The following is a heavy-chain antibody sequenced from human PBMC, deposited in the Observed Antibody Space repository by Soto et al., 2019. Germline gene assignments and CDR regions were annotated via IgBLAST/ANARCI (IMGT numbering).Heavy chain of an antibody. CDR1: GFSLSSSGKG. V-gene: IGHV2-5*02. D-gene: IGHD2-21*01. CDR2: LYWDDDK. Sequence: QITLKESGPTLVKPTQTLRLTCTFSGFSLSSSGKGVGWIRQPPGKALEWLALLYWDDDKRYSPSLKNRLTITTDKSQDLVTMTMTNMDAVDTYSYDCTHSLPYLDCFDIWGQGTMVTVSS. J-gene: IGHJ3*02. CDR3: THSLPYLDCFDI.